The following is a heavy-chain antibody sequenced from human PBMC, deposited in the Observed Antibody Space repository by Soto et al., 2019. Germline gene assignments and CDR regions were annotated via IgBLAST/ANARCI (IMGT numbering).Heavy chain of an antibody. CDR2: IYYSGST. CDR1: GGSISSSSYY. Sequence: QLQLQESGPGLVKPSETLSLTCTVSGGSISSSSYYWGWIRQPPGKGLEWIGSIYYSGSTYYNPSLKRRVTISVDTSKNQFSLKLSSVTAADTAVYYCARRKVDTAMVDAFDIWGQGTMVTVSS. V-gene: IGHV4-39*01. CDR3: ARRKVDTAMVDAFDI. J-gene: IGHJ3*02. D-gene: IGHD5-18*01.